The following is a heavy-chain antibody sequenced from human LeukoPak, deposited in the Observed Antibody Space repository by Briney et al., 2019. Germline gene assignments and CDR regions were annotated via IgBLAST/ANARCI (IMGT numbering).Heavy chain of an antibody. D-gene: IGHD3-10*01. Sequence: PGESLRLSCAASGFTVSSNYMSWVRQAPGKGLEWVSVIYSGGSTYYADSVKGRFTISRDNSKNTLYPQMNSLRAEDTAVYYCAREVYYYGSGIFWGQGTLVTVSS. CDR1: GFTVSSNY. CDR3: AREVYYYGSGIF. CDR2: IYSGGST. V-gene: IGHV3-66*01. J-gene: IGHJ4*02.